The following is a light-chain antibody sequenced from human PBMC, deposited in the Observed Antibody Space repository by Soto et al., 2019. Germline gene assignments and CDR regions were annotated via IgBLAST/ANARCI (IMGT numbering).Light chain of an antibody. CDR3: QQRSHWPPIT. CDR1: QSVKTF. Sequence: EIVLTQSPATLSLSPGERATLSCRASQSVKTFLLWYQHRPGQAPRVLIYDASHRATGIPARFRGSGSGTDFSLTISSLEPEDAGIYYGQQRSHWPPITLGQGTRLEV. CDR2: DAS. V-gene: IGKV3-11*01. J-gene: IGKJ5*01.